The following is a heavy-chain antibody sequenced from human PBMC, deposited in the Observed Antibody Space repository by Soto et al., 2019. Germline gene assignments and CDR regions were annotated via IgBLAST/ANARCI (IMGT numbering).Heavy chain of an antibody. CDR1: GYTFTGYY. J-gene: IGHJ4*02. V-gene: IGHV1-2*02. CDR2: INPNSGGT. CDR3: ARADTYYYDSSGYYKPKPTQVAPGFIDY. Sequence: GASVKVSCKASGYTFTGYYMHWVRQAPGQGLEWMGWINPNSGGTNYAQKFQGRVTMTRDTSISTAYMELSRLRSDDTAVYYCARADTYYYDSSGYYKPKPTQVAPGFIDYWGQGTLVTVSS. D-gene: IGHD3-22*01.